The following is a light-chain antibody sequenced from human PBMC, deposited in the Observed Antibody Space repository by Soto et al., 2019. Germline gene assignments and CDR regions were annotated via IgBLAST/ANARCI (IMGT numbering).Light chain of an antibody. CDR1: SSDVGAYIY. Sequence: QSVLTQPRSVSGSPGQPVTFSCTGTSSDVGAYIYVSWYQQHPGKAPKLIIYDVIKRPSGVPDRFSGSKSGNTASLTISGLQAEDEADYYCCSYAGSYTQVFGTGTKVTVL. J-gene: IGLJ1*01. V-gene: IGLV2-11*01. CDR2: DVI. CDR3: CSYAGSYTQV.